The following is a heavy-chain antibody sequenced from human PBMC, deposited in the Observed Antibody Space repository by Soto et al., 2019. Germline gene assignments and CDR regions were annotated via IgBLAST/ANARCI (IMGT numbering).Heavy chain of an antibody. J-gene: IGHJ6*02. V-gene: IGHV3-30-3*01. D-gene: IGHD6-6*01. CDR1: GFTFSSHA. CDR2: ISSDGSNK. Sequence: GGSLRLSCAVSGFTFSSHAMHWVRQAPGKGLEWVALISSDGSNKYYADSVKGRFTISRDNAKNSLYLQMNSLRDEDTAVYYCASLGTAARDVWGQGTTVTVSS. CDR3: ASLGTAARDV.